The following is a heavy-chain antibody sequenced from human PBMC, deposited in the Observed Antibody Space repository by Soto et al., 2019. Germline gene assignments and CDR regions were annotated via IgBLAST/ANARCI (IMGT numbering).Heavy chain of an antibody. D-gene: IGHD3-10*01. CDR1: GGSISSYY. J-gene: IGHJ6*02. Sequence: SATLSLTCTGSGGSISSYYWSWLRQPPGKGLEWIGYIYYSGSTNYNPSLKSRVTISVDTSKNQFSLKLSSVTAADTAVYYCARDNRSGSGSYYSATNDYGMDVWGQGTTVT. CDR3: ARDNRSGSGSYYSATNDYGMDV. V-gene: IGHV4-59*01. CDR2: IYYSGST.